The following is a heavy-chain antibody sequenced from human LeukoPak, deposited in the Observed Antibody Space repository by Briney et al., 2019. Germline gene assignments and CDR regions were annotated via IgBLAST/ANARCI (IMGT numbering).Heavy chain of an antibody. CDR2: IYYSGST. Sequence: SETLSLTCTVSVGSISSYYWSWIRQPPGKGLEWIGYIYYSGSTNYNPSLKSRVTISVDTSKNQFSLVTAADTAVYYCARDLIVGATRSGVFDYWGQGTLVTAST. J-gene: IGHJ4*02. CDR3: ARDLIVGATRSGVFDY. V-gene: IGHV4-59*01. CDR1: VGSISSYY. D-gene: IGHD1-26*01.